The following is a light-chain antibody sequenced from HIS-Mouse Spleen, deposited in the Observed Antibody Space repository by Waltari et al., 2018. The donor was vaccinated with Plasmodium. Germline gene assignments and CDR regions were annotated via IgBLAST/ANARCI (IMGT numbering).Light chain of an antibody. CDR1: QGISNY. J-gene: IGKJ1*01. Sequence: DIQMTQSPSSLSASVGDRVTLTCRASQGISNYLAWYQQKPGKVPKLLLYAASTLQSGVPSRFSGSGSGTDFTLTISSLQPEDVATYYCQKYNSAPWTFGQGTKVEIK. CDR2: AAS. CDR3: QKYNSAPWT. V-gene: IGKV1-27*01.